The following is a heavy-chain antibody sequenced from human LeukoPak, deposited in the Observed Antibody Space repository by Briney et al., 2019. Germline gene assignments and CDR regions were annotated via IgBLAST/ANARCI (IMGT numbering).Heavy chain of an antibody. J-gene: IGHJ4*02. CDR1: DGSISSYY. CDR2: IYYSGST. Sequence: SETLSLTCTVSDGSISSYYWSWIRQPPGKGLEWIGYIYYSGSTNYNPSLKSRVTISVDTSKNQFSLKLSSVTAADTAVYYCARGAIDSSGYNYYFDYWGQGTLVTVSS. CDR3: ARGAIDSSGYNYYFDY. V-gene: IGHV4-59*01. D-gene: IGHD3-22*01.